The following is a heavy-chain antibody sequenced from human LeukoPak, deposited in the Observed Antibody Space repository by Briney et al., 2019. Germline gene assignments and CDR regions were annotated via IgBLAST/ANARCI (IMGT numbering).Heavy chain of an antibody. J-gene: IGHJ3*02. CDR1: GFTFSSYW. D-gene: IGHD3-16*01. CDR3: ASQGYDYVWGRMVGGFDI. Sequence: GGSLRLSCAASGFTFSSYWMSWVRQAPGKGLEWVANIKQDGSEKYYVDSVKGRFTISRDNAKNSLYLQMNSLRAEDTAVYYCASQGYDYVWGRMVGGFDIWGQGTMVTVSS. CDR2: IKQDGSEK. V-gene: IGHV3-7*03.